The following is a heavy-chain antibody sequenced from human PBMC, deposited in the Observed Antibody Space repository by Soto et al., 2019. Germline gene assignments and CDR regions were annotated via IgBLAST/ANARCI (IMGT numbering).Heavy chain of an antibody. J-gene: IGHJ1*01. Sequence: QVQLVQSGAEVKKPGSSVKVSCKASGGTFSSYTISWVRQAPGQGLEWMGGIIPIFGTANYAQKFQGRVTITADXSXSXXYMELSSLRSEDTAVYYCARVHGAYYDFLSGPLQHWGQGTLVTVSS. CDR3: ARVHGAYYDFLSGPLQH. V-gene: IGHV1-69*12. CDR1: GGTFSSYT. D-gene: IGHD3-3*01. CDR2: IIPIFGTA.